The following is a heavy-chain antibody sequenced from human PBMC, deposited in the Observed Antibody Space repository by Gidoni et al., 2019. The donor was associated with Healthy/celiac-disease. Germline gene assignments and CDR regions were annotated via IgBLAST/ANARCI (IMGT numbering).Heavy chain of an antibody. D-gene: IGHD3-9*01. J-gene: IGHJ3*02. V-gene: IGHV3-7*01. CDR1: GFTFSSYW. CDR3: ARDYGDTIFSRAFDI. CDR2: IKQDGREK. Sequence: EVQLVESGGGLVQPGGSLRLSCAASGFTFSSYWMSWVRQAPGKGLEWVANIKQDGREKYYVDSVKGRFTISRDNAKNSLYLQMNSLRAEDTAVYYCARDYGDTIFSRAFDIWGQGTMVTVSS.